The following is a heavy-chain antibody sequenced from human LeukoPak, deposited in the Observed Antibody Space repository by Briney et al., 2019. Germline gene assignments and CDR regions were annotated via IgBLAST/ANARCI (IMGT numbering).Heavy chain of an antibody. CDR2: IYYSGSA. J-gene: IGHJ4*02. CDR3: ARHPPDGWYALFDY. D-gene: IGHD6-19*01. V-gene: IGHV4-39*01. CDR1: GGSISSSCYY. Sequence: PSETLSLTCTVSGGSISSSCYYWGWIRQPPGKGLEWIGSIYYSGSAYYNPSLKSRVTISVDTSKNQFSLKLSSVTAADTAVYYCARHPPDGWYALFDYWGQGTLVTVSS.